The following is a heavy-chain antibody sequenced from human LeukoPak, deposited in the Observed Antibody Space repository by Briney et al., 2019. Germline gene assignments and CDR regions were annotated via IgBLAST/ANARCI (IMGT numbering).Heavy chain of an antibody. CDR1: TFTFSLYW. Sequence: GGSLRLSCAASTFTFSLYWMHWVRQAPGKGLVWVSRINTNGRSTTYADSVKGRFTISRDNAKNTLYLQMNSLRAEDTAVYYCARDPSSNSAFDYGGQGTLVTVSS. D-gene: IGHD6-13*01. V-gene: IGHV3-74*01. CDR2: INTNGRST. CDR3: ARDPSSNSAFDY. J-gene: IGHJ4*02.